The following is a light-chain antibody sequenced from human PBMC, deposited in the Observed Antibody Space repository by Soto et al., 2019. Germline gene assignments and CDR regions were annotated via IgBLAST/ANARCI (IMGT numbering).Light chain of an antibody. J-gene: IGLJ1*01. CDR2: EGS. CDR1: SSDVGSYNL. Sequence: QSALTQPPSVSGSPGQSVAISCTGTSSDVGSYNLVSWYQQHPGKAPKLMIYEGSKRPSGVSNRFSGSKSGNTASLTISGLQAEDGADYYCCSYAGSSTFLYVFGTGTKVTVL. CDR3: CSYAGSSTFLYV. V-gene: IGLV2-23*03.